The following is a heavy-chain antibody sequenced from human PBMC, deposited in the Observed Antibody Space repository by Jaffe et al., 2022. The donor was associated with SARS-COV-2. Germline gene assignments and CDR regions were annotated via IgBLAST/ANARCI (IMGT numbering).Heavy chain of an antibody. D-gene: IGHD2-8*01. CDR3: ARNGVYHGMDV. CDR2: ISQDGSGK. J-gene: IGHJ6*02. CDR1: GLTFSNYY. V-gene: IGHV3-7*01. Sequence: EVQLVESGGTLVQPGGSLRLSCAASGLTFSNYYMSWVRQAPGKGLEWVARISQDGSGKYYVDSVKGRFTISRDNARSSVYLQMNSLRVEDTAVYYCARNGVYHGMDVWGQGTTVIVFS.